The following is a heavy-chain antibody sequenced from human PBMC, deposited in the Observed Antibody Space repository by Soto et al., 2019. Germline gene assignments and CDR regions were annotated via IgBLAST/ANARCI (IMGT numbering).Heavy chain of an antibody. CDR2: MNPNSGNT. Sequence: GASVKVSCKASGYTFTSYGINWVRQATGQGLEWMGWMNPNSGNTGYAQKFQGRVTMTRNTSISTAYMELSSLRSEDTAVYYCARGDYYYDSSGYRTNWFDPWGQGTLVTVSS. CDR1: GYTFTSYG. V-gene: IGHV1-8*02. D-gene: IGHD3-22*01. J-gene: IGHJ5*02. CDR3: ARGDYYYDSSGYRTNWFDP.